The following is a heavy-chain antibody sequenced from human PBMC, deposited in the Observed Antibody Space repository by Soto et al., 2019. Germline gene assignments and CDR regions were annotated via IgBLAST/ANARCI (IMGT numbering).Heavy chain of an antibody. Sequence: QVQLVESGGGVVQAGRSLRLSCAASRFTFSSYGMHWVRQAPGKGLEWVAAISYDGSNKNYADSVKGRFTISRDNYKKTLHLKINGLTGEDTAVYHCAKGLVGYVFGVQDYHYAMDVWGQGTTVTVSS. D-gene: IGHD2-8*02. CDR3: AKGLVGYVFGVQDYHYAMDV. CDR2: ISYDGSNK. V-gene: IGHV3-30*18. CDR1: RFTFSSYG. J-gene: IGHJ6*02.